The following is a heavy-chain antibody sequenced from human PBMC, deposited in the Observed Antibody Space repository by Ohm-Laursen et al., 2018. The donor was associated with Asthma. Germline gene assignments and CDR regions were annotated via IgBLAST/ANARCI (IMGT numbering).Heavy chain of an antibody. D-gene: IGHD3-22*01. CDR2: ISSDITTI. CDR1: GFPFSLYA. J-gene: IGHJ6*02. CDR3: ARDLYYYDSSGYYYYGMDV. Sequence: GSLRLSCTASGFPFSLYAMDWVRQAPGKGLEWLSYISSDITTIYYADSVKGRFTISRDNAKNSLYLQMSNLRAEDTAVYYCARDLYYYDSSGYYYYGMDVWGQGTTVTVSS. V-gene: IGHV3-48*01.